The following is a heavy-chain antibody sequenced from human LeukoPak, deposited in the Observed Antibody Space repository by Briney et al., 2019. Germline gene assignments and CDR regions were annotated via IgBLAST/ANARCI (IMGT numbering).Heavy chain of an antibody. CDR1: GYSFTSYW. J-gene: IGHJ4*02. CDR2: IYPGDSDT. Sequence: GESLKISCKGSGYSFTSYWIGWVRQMPGEGLEWMGIIYPGDSDTRYSPSFQGQVTISADKSISTAYLQWSSLKASDTAMYYCARRPIGYGDFMYYFDYWGQGTLVTVSS. V-gene: IGHV5-51*01. D-gene: IGHD4-17*01. CDR3: ARRPIGYGDFMYYFDY.